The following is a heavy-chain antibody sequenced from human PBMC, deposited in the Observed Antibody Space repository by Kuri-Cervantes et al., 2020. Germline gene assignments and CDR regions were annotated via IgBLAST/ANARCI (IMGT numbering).Heavy chain of an antibody. CDR1: GYSFTSYW. CDR2: IYPGDSDT. Sequence: GGSLRLSCKGSGYSFTSYWIGWVRQMPGKGLEWMGIIYPGDSDTRYSPSFQGQVTISADRSINTAYLQWSSLKASDTAMYYCARGLRYCSSTSCYGGNWFDPWGQGTLVTVSS. J-gene: IGHJ5*02. CDR3: ARGLRYCSSTSCYGGNWFDP. V-gene: IGHV5-51*01. D-gene: IGHD2-2*01.